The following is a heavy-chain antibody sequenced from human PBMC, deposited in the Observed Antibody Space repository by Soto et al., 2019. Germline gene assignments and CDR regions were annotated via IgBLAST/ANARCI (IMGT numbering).Heavy chain of an antibody. CDR1: GGSISSGGYS. CDR2: IYHSGST. J-gene: IGHJ4*02. V-gene: IGHV4-30-2*01. CDR3: ARVGRYYSAYYFDY. D-gene: IGHD3-10*01. Sequence: QLQLQEPGSGLVKPSQTLSLTCAVSGGSISSGGYSWSWIRQPPGKGLEWIGYIYHSGSTYYNPSLKSRVTISVDRSKNQFSLKLSSVTAADTAVYYCARVGRYYSAYYFDYWGQGTLVTVSS.